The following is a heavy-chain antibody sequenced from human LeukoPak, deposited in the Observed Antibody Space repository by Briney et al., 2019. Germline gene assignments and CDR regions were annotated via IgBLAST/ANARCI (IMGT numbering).Heavy chain of an antibody. Sequence: GASVTVSCTASGYTFTGYYMHWVRQAPGQGLEWMGWINPNSGGTNYAQKFQGRVTMTRDTSISTAYMELSRLRSDDTAVYYCARVYGDYGLGYWGQGTLVTVSS. CDR3: ARVYGDYGLGY. CDR2: INPNSGGT. V-gene: IGHV1-2*02. D-gene: IGHD4-17*01. J-gene: IGHJ4*02. CDR1: GYTFTGYY.